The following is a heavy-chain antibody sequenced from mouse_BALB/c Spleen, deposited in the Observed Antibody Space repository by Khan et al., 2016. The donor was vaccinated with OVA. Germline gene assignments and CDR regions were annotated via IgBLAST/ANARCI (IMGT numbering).Heavy chain of an antibody. CDR1: GYTFTSYT. CDR3: ASVGPDHASYGAWCAH. D-gene: IGHD1-1*01. CDR2: INPSNGYT. Sequence: QVQLQQSGAELARPGASVKMSCKASGYTFTSYTIHWVKQRPGQGLEWIGYINPSNGYTNYNQKFRDKATLTADKSSSTAYMQLSSLTSEDSAVYYCASVGPDHASYGAWCAHWGQGTLVTVSA. J-gene: IGHJ3*01. V-gene: IGHV1-4*01.